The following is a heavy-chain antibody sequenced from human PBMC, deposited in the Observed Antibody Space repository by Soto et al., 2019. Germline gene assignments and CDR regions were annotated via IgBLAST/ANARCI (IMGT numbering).Heavy chain of an antibody. CDR3: ASTTKTDYDYVWGSYRYPHDAFDI. J-gene: IGHJ3*02. CDR2: ISSSSSTI. D-gene: IGHD3-16*02. CDR1: GFTFSSYS. Sequence: GGSLRLSCAASGFTFSSYSMNWVRQAPGKGLEWVSYISSSSSTIYYADSVKGRFTISRDNAKNSLYLQMNSLGDEDTAVYYCASTTKTDYDYVWGSYRYPHDAFDIWGQGTMVTVSS. V-gene: IGHV3-48*02.